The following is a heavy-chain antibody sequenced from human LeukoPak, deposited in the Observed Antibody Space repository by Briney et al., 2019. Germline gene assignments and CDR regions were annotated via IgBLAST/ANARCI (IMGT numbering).Heavy chain of an antibody. Sequence: GGSLRLSCAASGFTFSSYAMSWVRQAPGKGLEWVSGISGSGGSTYYADSVKGRFTISRDNSKSTLSLQMNSLRAEDTAVYYCAKEGWGTFGGDFDYWGQGTLVTVSS. J-gene: IGHJ4*02. CDR2: ISGSGGST. CDR3: AKEGWGTFGGDFDY. CDR1: GFTFSSYA. V-gene: IGHV3-23*01. D-gene: IGHD3-10*01.